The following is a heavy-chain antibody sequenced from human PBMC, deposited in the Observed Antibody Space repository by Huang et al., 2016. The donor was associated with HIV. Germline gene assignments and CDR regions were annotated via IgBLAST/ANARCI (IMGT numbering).Heavy chain of an antibody. V-gene: IGHV1-46*01. J-gene: IGHJ4*02. D-gene: IGHD2-15*01. CDR3: ARSGGSLDY. CDR1: GYIFTLYY. CDR2: INPSGRST. Sequence: QVQLVQSGAEVQKPGASVKVSCKASGYIFTLYYMHWVRQAPGQGLEWMGMINPSGRSTTDAQKFQGRVTMTRDTSTSTVYMELTSLRSEDTAVYYCARSGGSLDYWGQGTLVTVSS.